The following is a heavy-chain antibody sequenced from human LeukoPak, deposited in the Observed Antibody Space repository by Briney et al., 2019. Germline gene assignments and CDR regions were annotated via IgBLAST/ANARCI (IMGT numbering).Heavy chain of an antibody. J-gene: IGHJ4*02. CDR3: ARDLATVTNNFEY. CDR1: GFTFSSFD. Sequence: GGSLRLSCAASGFTFSSFDMHWVRQAPGKGLEWVAVISYDGRMKYYSDSVNGRSTISRDNSKNTLYMDVNSLRAEDTAVYYCARDLATVTNNFEYWGQGTLVTVSA. CDR2: ISYDGRMK. V-gene: IGHV3-30*04. D-gene: IGHD4-17*01.